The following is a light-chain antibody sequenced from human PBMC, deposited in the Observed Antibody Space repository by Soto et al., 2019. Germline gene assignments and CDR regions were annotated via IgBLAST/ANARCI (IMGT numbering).Light chain of an antibody. CDR2: RAS. CDR1: QSVSSSF. CDR3: QQYGSSPLT. Sequence: IVMTQSPGTLSLSPGERATLSCRASQSVSSSFLAWYQQKPGQAPRLLISRASSRATGIPDRSSGSGSGTDFTLTINRLEPEDFAVYYCQQYGSSPLTFGGGTKVEIK. J-gene: IGKJ4*01. V-gene: IGKV3-20*01.